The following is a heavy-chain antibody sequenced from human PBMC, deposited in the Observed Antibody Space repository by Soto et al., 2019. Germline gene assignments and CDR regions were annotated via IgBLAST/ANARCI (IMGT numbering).Heavy chain of an antibody. CDR2: ISAYNGDT. J-gene: IGHJ1*01. D-gene: IGHD2-2*01. CDR1: GHTFSSYG. V-gene: IGHV1-18*01. CDR3: ATAYCTSTSCHEYFQN. Sequence: ASVKVSCKASGHTFSSYGFSWVRRAPGQGLEWLGWISAYNGDTNYVQKLQGRVIMTTETSTSTAYMELRSLGSDDTAVYYCATAYCTSTSCHEYFQNWGQGTLVTVSS.